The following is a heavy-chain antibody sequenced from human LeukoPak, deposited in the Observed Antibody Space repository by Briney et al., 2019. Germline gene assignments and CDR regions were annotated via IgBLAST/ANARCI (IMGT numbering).Heavy chain of an antibody. Sequence: KPSGTLSLTCAVSGGSISSDNWWTWVRQPPGKGLEWIGEIYHSGSTNYNPSLRSRVTILVDTSKNQFSLNMNSVTTADTAVYYCARTKKTGDENSTYRMIDYWGQGTLVTVSS. CDR2: IYHSGST. CDR1: GGSISSDNW. D-gene: IGHD2/OR15-2a*01. V-gene: IGHV4-4*02. J-gene: IGHJ4*02. CDR3: ARTKKTGDENSTYRMIDY.